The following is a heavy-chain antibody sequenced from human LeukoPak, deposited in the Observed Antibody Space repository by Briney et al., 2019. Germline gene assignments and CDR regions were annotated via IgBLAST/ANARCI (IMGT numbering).Heavy chain of an antibody. V-gene: IGHV3-9*01. Sequence: GGSLRLSCAASGFTFDEYAMHWVRQAPGKGLEWVSGISWNSGSIGYADSVQGRFTISRDNAKNSLYLQMNSLRAEDTALYYCAKDTGGGVGLFDHWGQGTLVTVSS. J-gene: IGHJ4*02. D-gene: IGHD1-14*01. CDR1: GFTFDEYA. CDR2: ISWNSGSI. CDR3: AKDTGGGVGLFDH.